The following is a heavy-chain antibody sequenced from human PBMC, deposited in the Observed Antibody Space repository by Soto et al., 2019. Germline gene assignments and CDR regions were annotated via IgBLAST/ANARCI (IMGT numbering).Heavy chain of an antibody. Sequence: QVKLVQSGAEVKKPGASVKVSCKVSGYTLTELSMHWVRQAPGKGLEWMGGFDPEDGETIYAQKFQGRVTMTEDTSTDTAYMELSSLISDDTAVYYCATVLLRSGWYYFDYWGQGTLVTVSS. V-gene: IGHV1-24*01. D-gene: IGHD6-19*01. CDR3: ATVLLRSGWYYFDY. J-gene: IGHJ4*02. CDR2: FDPEDGET. CDR1: GYTLTELS.